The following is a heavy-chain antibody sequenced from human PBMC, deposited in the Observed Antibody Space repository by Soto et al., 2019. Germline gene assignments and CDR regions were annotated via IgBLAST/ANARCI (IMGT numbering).Heavy chain of an antibody. CDR1: GGTFSSYT. CDR3: AMSTAVDCSSTSCTFDP. J-gene: IGHJ5*02. V-gene: IGHV1-69*02. D-gene: IGHD2-2*01. Sequence: QVQLVQSGAEVKKPGSSVKVSCNASGGTFSSYTISWVRQAPGQGLEWMGRIIPILGIANYAQKFQGRVTITADKSTSTAYMELSSLRSEDTAVYYCAMSTAVDCSSTSCTFDPWGQGTLVTVSS. CDR2: IIPILGIA.